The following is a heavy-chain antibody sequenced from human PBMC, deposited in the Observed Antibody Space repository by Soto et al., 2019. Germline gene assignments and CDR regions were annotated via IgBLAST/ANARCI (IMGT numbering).Heavy chain of an antibody. D-gene: IGHD3-10*01. CDR2: SYYSGST. V-gene: IGHV4-61*08. Sequence: SETLSLTCTVSGGAISSGDYYWSWIRQPPGKGLEGIGYSYYSGSTNYNPSLKSRGTISVDTSKNQFALKLSSVTAADTAVYYCARLDLLLWFGEGGWFDPWGQGTLVTVSS. J-gene: IGHJ5*02. CDR3: ARLDLLLWFGEGGWFDP. CDR1: GGAISSGDYY.